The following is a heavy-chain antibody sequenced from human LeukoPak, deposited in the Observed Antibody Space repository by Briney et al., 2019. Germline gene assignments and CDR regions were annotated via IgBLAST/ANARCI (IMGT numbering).Heavy chain of an antibody. CDR3: ARDFPDAFDI. CDR2: IYYSGST. Sequence: PSETLSLTCTVSGGSISSSSYYWGWIRQPPGKGLEWIGSIYYSGSTYYNPSLKSRVTISVDTSKNQFSLKLSSVTAADTAVYYCARDFPDAFDIWGQGTMVTVSS. CDR1: GGSISSSSYY. V-gene: IGHV4-39*07. J-gene: IGHJ3*02.